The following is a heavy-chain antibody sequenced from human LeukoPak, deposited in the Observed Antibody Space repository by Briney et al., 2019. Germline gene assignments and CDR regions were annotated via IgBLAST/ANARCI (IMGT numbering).Heavy chain of an antibody. CDR2: VNSDGSST. Sequence: AGALTLTCAASGCTFSRDWMHWVREAPGKGLVLVSRVNSDGSSTTYADSVKGRFTISRDNAKNTLYLQMNSLRAEDTAVYYCARGRYYGMDVWGQGTTVTVSS. CDR3: ARGRYYGMDV. V-gene: IGHV3-74*01. CDR1: GCTFSRDW. J-gene: IGHJ6*02.